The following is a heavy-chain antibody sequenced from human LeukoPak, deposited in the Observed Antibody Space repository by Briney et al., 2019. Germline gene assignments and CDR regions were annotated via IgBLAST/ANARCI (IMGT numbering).Heavy chain of an antibody. J-gene: IGHJ4*02. Sequence: PSETLSLTCTVSGGSISSSSYYWGWIRQPPGKGLEWIGSIYYSGSTYYNPSLKSRVTMSVDTSKNQFSLKLSSVTAADTAVYYCARLEAVAGILDYWGQGTLVTVSS. CDR3: ARLEAVAGILDY. V-gene: IGHV4-39*01. D-gene: IGHD6-19*01. CDR1: GGSISSSSYY. CDR2: IYYSGST.